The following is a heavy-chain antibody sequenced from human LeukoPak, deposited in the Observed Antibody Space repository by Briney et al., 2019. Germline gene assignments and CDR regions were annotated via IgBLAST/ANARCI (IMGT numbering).Heavy chain of an antibody. Sequence: PSETLSLTCAVYGGSFSGYYWSWIRQPPGKGLEWIGEINHSGSTNYNPSLKSRVTISVDTSKNQFSLKLSSVTAADTAVYYCARGYGYNRQRGYYYGMDVWGQGTTVTVSS. CDR1: GGSFSGYY. CDR3: ARGYGYNRQRGYYYGMDV. V-gene: IGHV4-34*01. D-gene: IGHD6-25*01. CDR2: INHSGST. J-gene: IGHJ6*02.